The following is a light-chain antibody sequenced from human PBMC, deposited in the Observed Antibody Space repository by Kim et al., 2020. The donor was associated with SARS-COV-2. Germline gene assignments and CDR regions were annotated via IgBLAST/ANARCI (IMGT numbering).Light chain of an antibody. CDR3: CSYAGSYTWV. CDR1: SSDVGSYNY. V-gene: IGLV2-11*01. J-gene: IGLJ3*02. CDR2: DVS. Sequence: GQPVTNSCTRTSSDVGSYNYVSWYQQRPGKAPKLMIYDVSKRPSGVPDRFAGSEAGNAASLTISGLQAEDEADYYCCSYAGSYTWVFGGGTQLTVL.